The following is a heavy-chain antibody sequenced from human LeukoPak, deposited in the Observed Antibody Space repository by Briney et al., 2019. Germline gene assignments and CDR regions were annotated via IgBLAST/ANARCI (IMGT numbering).Heavy chain of an antibody. D-gene: IGHD5-12*01. J-gene: IGHJ4*02. CDR1: GFSFDGYS. V-gene: IGHV3-43*01. CDR2: INRDSSST. CDR3: AKEALYSSWVSFDS. Sequence: PGGSLRLSCAASGFSFDGYSMHWVRQAPGKGLEWVSLINRDSSSTFYADSVKGRFTISRDNSRNTLYLQMNRLRTEDTAFYYCAKEALYSSWVSFDSWGQGTLVTVSS.